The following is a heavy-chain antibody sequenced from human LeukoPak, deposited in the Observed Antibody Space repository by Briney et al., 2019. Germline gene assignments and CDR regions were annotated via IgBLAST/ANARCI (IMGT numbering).Heavy chain of an antibody. J-gene: IGHJ3*02. Sequence: KPSETLSLTCTVSGGSISSSSYYWGWIRQPPGKGLEWIGSIYYSGSTYYNPSLKSRVTISVDTSKNQSSLKLSSVTAADTAVYYCGRHGPPLGSSRSLEGFGAFDIWGQGTMVTVSS. V-gene: IGHV4-39*01. CDR3: GRHGPPLGSSRSLEGFGAFDI. CDR1: GGSISSSSYY. CDR2: IYYSGST. D-gene: IGHD6-13*01.